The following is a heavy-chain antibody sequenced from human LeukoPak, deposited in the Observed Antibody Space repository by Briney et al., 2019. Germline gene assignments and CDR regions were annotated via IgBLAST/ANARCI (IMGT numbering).Heavy chain of an antibody. CDR3: VRHALVGPTPFPGKY. Sequence: GESLKISCQGSGYSFTNYWSGWVRQMPGKGLEWMGIIYPVDSDTRYSPSFQGQVTISADKSISTAYLQWSRLKASDTAMYYCVRHALVGPTPFPGKYWGQGALVTVSS. V-gene: IGHV5-51*01. D-gene: IGHD1-26*01. J-gene: IGHJ4*02. CDR2: IYPVDSDT. CDR1: GYSFTNYW.